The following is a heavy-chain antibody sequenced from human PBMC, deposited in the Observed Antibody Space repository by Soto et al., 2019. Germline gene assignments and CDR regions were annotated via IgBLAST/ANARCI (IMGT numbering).Heavy chain of an antibody. J-gene: IGHJ4*02. CDR3: SKGAVRVLAATFSDY. D-gene: IGHD2-15*01. CDR1: GFSFNSYA. Sequence: QVHLVESGGGVVQPGRSLRLSCAASGFSFNSYAMHLVRQAPGKGLEWVSVISYDGRTKYYADSVKGRFTISRDNSNDTLNLQMASLRAEDTAIYYCSKGAVRVLAATFSDYWGQGILVTVSS. CDR2: ISYDGRTK. V-gene: IGHV3-30*18.